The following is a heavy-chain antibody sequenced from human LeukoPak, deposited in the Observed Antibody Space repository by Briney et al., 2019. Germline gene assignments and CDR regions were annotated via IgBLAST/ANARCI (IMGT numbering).Heavy chain of an antibody. CDR1: GYTFTSYD. CDR2: MNPNSGNT. CDR3: ARALRITIFGVAAPPDDAFDI. J-gene: IGHJ3*02. Sequence: ASVKVSCKASGYTFTSYDINWVRQATGQGLEWMGWMNPNSGNTGYAQKFQGRVTITRNTSISTAYMELSSLRSEHAAVYYCARALRITIFGVAAPPDDAFDIWGQGTMVTVSS. D-gene: IGHD3-3*01. V-gene: IGHV1-8*03.